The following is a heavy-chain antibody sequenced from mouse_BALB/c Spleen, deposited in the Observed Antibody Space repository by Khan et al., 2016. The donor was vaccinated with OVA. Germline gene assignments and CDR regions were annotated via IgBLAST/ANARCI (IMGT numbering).Heavy chain of an antibody. CDR3: ARGGSSGPAWFTY. V-gene: IGHV3-6*02. Sequence: EVQLQESGPGLVKPSQSLSLTCSVTGYSITSGYFWNWIRQFPGNILEWMGYIRYDGDSNYNPSLKNRISITRDTSKNRFFLKLNSVTPEDTATXYGARGGSSGPAWFTYWGQETLVTVSA. CDR1: GYSITSGYF. D-gene: IGHD3-1*01. J-gene: IGHJ3*01. CDR2: IRYDGDS.